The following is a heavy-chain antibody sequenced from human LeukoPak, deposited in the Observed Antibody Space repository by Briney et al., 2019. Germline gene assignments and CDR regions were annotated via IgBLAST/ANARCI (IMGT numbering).Heavy chain of an antibody. CDR3: ARVHLRINSGSYIYFDY. Sequence: SVKVSCKASGGTFSSYAISWVRQAPGQGLEWMGTIIPIFGTANYAQKFQGRVTITTDESTSTAYMELSSLRSEDTAVYYCARVHLRINSGSYIYFDYWGQGTLVTVSS. CDR1: GGTFSSYA. J-gene: IGHJ4*02. V-gene: IGHV1-69*05. D-gene: IGHD1-26*01. CDR2: IIPIFGTA.